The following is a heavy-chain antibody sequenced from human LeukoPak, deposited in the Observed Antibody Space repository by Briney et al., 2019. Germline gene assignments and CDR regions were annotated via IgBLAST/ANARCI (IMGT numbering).Heavy chain of an antibody. D-gene: IGHD2-2*01. CDR3: AREGYCSSTSCSYFDY. V-gene: IGHV1-69*04. J-gene: IGHJ4*02. CDR2: INPILGIA. CDR1: GGTFSSYT. Sequence: SVKVSCKASGGTFSSYTISWVRQAPGQGLEWMGRINPILGIANYAQKFQGRVTITADKSTSTAYMELSSLRSEDTAVYYCAREGYCSSTSCSYFDYWGQRTLVTVSS.